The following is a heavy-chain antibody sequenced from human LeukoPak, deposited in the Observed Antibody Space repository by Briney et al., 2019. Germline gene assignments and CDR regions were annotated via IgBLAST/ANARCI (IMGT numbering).Heavy chain of an antibody. V-gene: IGHV1-2*02. D-gene: IGHD4-17*01. CDR2: INPNSGGT. Sequence: GASVKVSCKASGYTFTGYYMHWVRQAPGQGLEWMGWINPNSGGTNYAQKFQGRVTMTRDTSISTAYMELSRLRSDDTAVYYCAKWCQMTTVTDDAFDIWGQGTMVTVSS. CDR3: AKWCQMTTVTDDAFDI. CDR1: GYTFTGYY. J-gene: IGHJ3*02.